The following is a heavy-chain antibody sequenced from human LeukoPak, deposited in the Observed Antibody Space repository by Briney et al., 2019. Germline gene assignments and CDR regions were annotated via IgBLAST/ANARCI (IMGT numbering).Heavy chain of an antibody. Sequence: GGSLRLSCAASGFTFSNAWMSWVRQAPGKGLEWVAVIWYDGSEKYYADSVKGRFIISRDNSKNMLYLQTNSLRAEDTAVYYCVRDRNALQFLDFWGQGTVVTVSS. CDR2: IWYDGSEK. D-gene: IGHD3-3*01. J-gene: IGHJ4*02. CDR3: VRDRNALQFLDF. CDR1: GFTFSNAW. V-gene: IGHV3-33*08.